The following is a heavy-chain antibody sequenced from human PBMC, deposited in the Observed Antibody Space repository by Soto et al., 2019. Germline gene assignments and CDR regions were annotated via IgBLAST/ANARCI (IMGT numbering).Heavy chain of an antibody. V-gene: IGHV3-23*01. CDR1: GFTFSSHA. CDR2: ISGIGDST. D-gene: IGHD3-22*01. Sequence: LRLSCAASGFTFSSHAMSWVRQAPGKGLEWVSTISGIGDSTYYADSVKGRFTISRDSSKNTLYLQMNSLRAEDTAVYYCAKGYYYHSSGYPAPFAYWGQGTLVTVSS. J-gene: IGHJ4*02. CDR3: AKGYYYHSSGYPAPFAY.